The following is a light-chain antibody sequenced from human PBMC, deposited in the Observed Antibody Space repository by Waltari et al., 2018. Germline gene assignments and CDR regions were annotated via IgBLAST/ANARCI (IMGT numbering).Light chain of an antibody. V-gene: IGLV1-40*01. CDR2: VNT. CDR3: QSYDSSLTAWV. Sequence: QSVLTQPPSVSGAPGQRVPISCTGSSSTLGAGYDVPWYQQLPGTAPKLLIYVNTNRPSGVPDRISASKSGTSASLAITGLQAEDEADYYCQSYDSSLTAWVFGGGTKLTVL. CDR1: SSTLGAGYD. J-gene: IGLJ3*02.